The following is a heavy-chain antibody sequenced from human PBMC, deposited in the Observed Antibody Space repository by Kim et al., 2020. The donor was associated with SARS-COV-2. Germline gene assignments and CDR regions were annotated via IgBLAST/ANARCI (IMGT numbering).Heavy chain of an antibody. V-gene: IGHV4-34*01. CDR2: INHSGST. CDR1: GGSFSGYY. Sequence: SETLSLTCAVYGGSFSGYYWSWIRQPPGKGLEWIGEINHSGSTNYNPSLKSRVTISVDTSKNQFSLKLSSVTAADTAVYYCARRRAGFGYGSGSYYHPYSQYGIDVWGQGTAVTVSS. J-gene: IGHJ6*02. D-gene: IGHD3-10*01. CDR3: ARRRAGFGYGSGSYYHPYSQYGIDV.